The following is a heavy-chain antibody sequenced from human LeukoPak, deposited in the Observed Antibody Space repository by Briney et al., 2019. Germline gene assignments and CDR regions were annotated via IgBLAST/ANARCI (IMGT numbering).Heavy chain of an antibody. V-gene: IGHV3-7*05. J-gene: IGHJ4*02. CDR3: AKDDRYSSWN. D-gene: IGHD5-18*01. CDR1: GFSFSNYW. CDR2: IKQDGSEK. Sequence: PGGSLRLSCAASGFSFSNYWMSWVRQAPGKGLEWVANIKQDGSEKYYVDSVKGRFTISKDNAKSSLYLQMNSLRAEDTAVYYCAKDDRYSSWNWGQGTLITVPS.